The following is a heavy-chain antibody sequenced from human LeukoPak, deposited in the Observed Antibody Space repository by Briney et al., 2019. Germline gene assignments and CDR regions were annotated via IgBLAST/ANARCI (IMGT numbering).Heavy chain of an antibody. CDR2: ISSSSTYI. J-gene: IGHJ3*02. Sequence: MPGGSLRLSCAASGFSFSNCRMNWVRQAPGKGLEWVSSISSSSTYIYYADSLEGRFTISRDNVRNSLYLQMNSLRAEDTAVYYCAGDYEGNLAFDIWGQGTKVTVSS. D-gene: IGHD4-23*01. CDR1: GFSFSNCR. V-gene: IGHV3-21*01. CDR3: AGDYEGNLAFDI.